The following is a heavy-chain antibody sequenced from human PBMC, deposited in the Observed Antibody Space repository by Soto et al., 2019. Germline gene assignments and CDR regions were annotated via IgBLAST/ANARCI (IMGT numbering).Heavy chain of an antibody. D-gene: IGHD6-13*01. CDR1: EFTFSTYG. CDR3: AQGSSSWYFGWFDP. CDR2: ISYDGNNT. Sequence: QVQLVESGGGVVQPGRSLRLSCAASEFTFSTYGMHWVRQAPGKGLEWVAVISYDGNNTNYADSVKGRFTISRDNSKNTLYLQMNSLRAEDTAVYYCAQGSSSWYFGWFDPWGQGTLVTVSS. J-gene: IGHJ5*02. V-gene: IGHV3-30*18.